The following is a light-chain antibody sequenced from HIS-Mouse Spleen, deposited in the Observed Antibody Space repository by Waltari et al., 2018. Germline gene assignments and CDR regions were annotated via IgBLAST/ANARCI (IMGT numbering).Light chain of an antibody. V-gene: IGLV2-8*01. CDR1: SSDVGGYNY. Sequence: QSALTQPPSASGSPGQSVTIPCTGTSSDVGGYNYVPWSQQHPGKAPKLMIYEVSKRPSGVPDRFSGSKSGNTASLTVSGLQAEDEADYYCSSYAGSNNSLYVFGTGTKVTVL. CDR3: SSYAGSNNSLYV. J-gene: IGLJ1*01. CDR2: EVS.